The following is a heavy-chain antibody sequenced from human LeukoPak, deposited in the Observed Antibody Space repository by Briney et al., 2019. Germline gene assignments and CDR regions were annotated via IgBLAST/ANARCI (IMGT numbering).Heavy chain of an antibody. J-gene: IGHJ6*04. V-gene: IGHV1-69-2*01. D-gene: IGHD2-2*01. Sequence: ASVKTSCKVSGYTFTDYYMHWVQQAPGKGLEWMGLVDPEDGETIYAEKFQGRVTITADTSTDTAYMELSSLRSEDTAVYYCATGGYCSSTSCYAAYYYYGMDVWGKGTTVTVSS. CDR2: VDPEDGET. CDR1: GYTFTDYY. CDR3: ATGGYCSSTSCYAAYYYYGMDV.